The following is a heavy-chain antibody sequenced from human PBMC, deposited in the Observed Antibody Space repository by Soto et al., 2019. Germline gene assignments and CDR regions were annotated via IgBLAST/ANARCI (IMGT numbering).Heavy chain of an antibody. J-gene: IGHJ6*02. CDR3: ARDGSTSCYSDEYPGMDV. D-gene: IGHD5-18*01. Sequence: EVQLVESGGGLVQPGGSLRLSCAASGFTFRTYWLSWVRQVPGKGLEWVANINLDGSEKNYVDSVKGRFTISRDNARNSLYLQMSSLRAEDAALYYCARDGSTSCYSDEYPGMDVWGQGTTVTVSS. CDR1: GFTFRTYW. CDR2: INLDGSEK. V-gene: IGHV3-7*05.